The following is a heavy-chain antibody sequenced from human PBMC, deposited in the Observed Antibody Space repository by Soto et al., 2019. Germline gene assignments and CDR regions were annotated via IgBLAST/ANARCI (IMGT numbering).Heavy chain of an antibody. Sequence: QVQLQQWGAGLLKPSETLSLTCAVYGGSFSGYYWSWIRQPPGKGLEWIGEINHSGSTNYNPSLKSRVTISVDTSKNQFSLKLSSVTAADTAVYYCARAPRRGLERQRFFDYWGQGTLVTVSS. CDR1: GGSFSGYY. D-gene: IGHD1-1*01. V-gene: IGHV4-34*01. J-gene: IGHJ4*02. CDR2: INHSGST. CDR3: ARAPRRGLERQRFFDY.